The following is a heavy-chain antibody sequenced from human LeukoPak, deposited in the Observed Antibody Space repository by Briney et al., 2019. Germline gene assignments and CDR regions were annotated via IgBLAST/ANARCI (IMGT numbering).Heavy chain of an antibody. CDR1: GYTFTSYY. CDR2: INPSGGST. CDR3: AREDHRGRPVSDGGFDP. V-gene: IGHV1-46*01. Sequence: ASVKVSCKASGYTFTSYYMHWVRQAPGQGLEWMGIINPSGGSTSYAQKFQGRDTMTRDMSTSTVYMELSSLRSEDTAVYYCAREDHRGRPVSDGGFDPWGQGTLVTVSS. J-gene: IGHJ5*02. D-gene: IGHD1-1*01.